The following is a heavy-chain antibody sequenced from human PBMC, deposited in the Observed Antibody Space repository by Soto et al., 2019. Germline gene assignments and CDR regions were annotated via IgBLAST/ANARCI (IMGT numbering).Heavy chain of an antibody. CDR1: GYTFTSYG. Sequence: ASVKVSCKASGYTFTSYGISWVRQAPGQGLEWMGWISAYNGNTNYAQKLQGRVTMTTDTSTSTAYMELRSLRSDDTAVYYCARTSGDDYYYGMDVWGQGTTVTVSS. D-gene: IGHD7-27*01. J-gene: IGHJ6*02. CDR3: ARTSGDDYYYGMDV. CDR2: ISAYNGNT. V-gene: IGHV1-18*01.